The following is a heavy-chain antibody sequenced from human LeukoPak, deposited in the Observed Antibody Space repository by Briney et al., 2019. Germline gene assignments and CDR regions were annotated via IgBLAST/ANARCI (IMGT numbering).Heavy chain of an antibody. CDR1: GYTFTGYF. V-gene: IGHV1-2*02. J-gene: IGHJ5*02. CDR2: INPNSGGT. CDR3: ARDLLRYFDGFGWFDP. Sequence: ASVKVSCKASGYTFTGYFMHWVRQAPGQGLEWMGWINPNSGGTNYAQKFQGRVTMTRDTSTSTVYMELSSLRSEDTAVYYCARDLLRYFDGFGWFDPWGQGTLVTVSS. D-gene: IGHD3-9*01.